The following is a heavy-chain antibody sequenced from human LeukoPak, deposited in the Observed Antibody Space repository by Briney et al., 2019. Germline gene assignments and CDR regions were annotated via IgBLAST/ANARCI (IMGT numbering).Heavy chain of an antibody. D-gene: IGHD4-17*01. CDR1: GGTFSRYA. CDR2: IIPIFGTA. J-gene: IGHJ6*02. V-gene: IGHV1-69*01. CDR3: ASYGQRRDV. Sequence: AASVKVSCKASGGTFSRYAISWVRQAPGQGLEWMGGIIPIFGTANYAQKFQGRVTITADESTSTAYMELSSLRSEDTAVYYCASYGQRRDVWGQGTTVTVSS.